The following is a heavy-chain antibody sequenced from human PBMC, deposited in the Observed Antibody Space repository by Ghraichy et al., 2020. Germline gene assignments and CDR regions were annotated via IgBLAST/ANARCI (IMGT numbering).Heavy chain of an antibody. V-gene: IGHV4-59*01. D-gene: IGHD5-18*01. Sequence: SETLSLTCTVSGGSISSYYWSWIRQPPGKGLEWIGYIYYSGSTNYNPSLKSRVTISVDTSKNQFSLKLSSVTAADTAVYYCARVGTAMAFDYWGQGTLVTVSS. CDR3: ARVGTAMAFDY. J-gene: IGHJ4*02. CDR1: GGSISSYY. CDR2: IYYSGST.